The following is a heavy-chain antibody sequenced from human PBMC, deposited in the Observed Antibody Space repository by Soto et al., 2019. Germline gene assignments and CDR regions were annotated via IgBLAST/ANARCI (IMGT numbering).Heavy chain of an antibody. J-gene: IGHJ1*01. CDR3: VKDESINWYSGHFRH. CDR2: INWNSGSI. CDR1: GFTFYDYA. Sequence: SLRLSCAASGFTFYDYAIHFFRQFPGKGLEWVSGINWNSGSIGYGDSVKGRFAISRDNAKNSLHLQMNSLSAEDTAFYYCVKDESINWYSGHFRHWGQGTLVTVSS. D-gene: IGHD6-13*01. V-gene: IGHV3-9*01.